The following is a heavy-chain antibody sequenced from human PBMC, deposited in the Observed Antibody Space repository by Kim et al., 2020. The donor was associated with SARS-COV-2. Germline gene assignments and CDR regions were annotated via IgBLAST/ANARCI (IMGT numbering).Heavy chain of an antibody. J-gene: IGHJ6*02. Sequence: GAVKGRFTISRDNAKNTLYLQMNSLRAEDTAVYYCATNAAAGYYYYGMDVWGQGTTVTVSS. D-gene: IGHD6-13*01. CDR3: ATNAAAGYYYYGMDV. V-gene: IGHV3-23*01.